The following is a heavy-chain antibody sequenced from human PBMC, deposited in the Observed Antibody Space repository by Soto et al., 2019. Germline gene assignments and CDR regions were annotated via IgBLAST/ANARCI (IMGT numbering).Heavy chain of an antibody. CDR2: INHSGST. CDR1: GGSFSGYH. D-gene: IGHD2-2*01. Sequence: QVQLQQWGAGLLKPSETLTLTCAVYGGSFSGYHWSWIRQPPGKGLEWIGEINHSGSTNYNPSLKSRVTISVDTSKNQFSLKMTSVTAADTAVYYCARDIVVVPTANRYGMDVWGQGTTVTVSS. V-gene: IGHV4-34*01. J-gene: IGHJ6*02. CDR3: ARDIVVVPTANRYGMDV.